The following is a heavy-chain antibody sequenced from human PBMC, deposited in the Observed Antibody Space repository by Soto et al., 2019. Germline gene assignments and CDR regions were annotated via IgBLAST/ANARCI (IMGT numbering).Heavy chain of an antibody. D-gene: IGHD1-26*01. CDR2: IIPIFGTA. V-gene: IGHV1-69*06. CDR3: ASHFRESSGSSPMYY. Sequence: QVQLVQSGAEVKKPGSSVKVSCKASGGTFSSYAISWVRQAPGQGLEWMGGIIPIFGTANYAQKFQGRVTITADKSTSTAYMELSSLRSEDTAVYYCASHFRESSGSSPMYYWGLGTLVTVSS. CDR1: GGTFSSYA. J-gene: IGHJ4*02.